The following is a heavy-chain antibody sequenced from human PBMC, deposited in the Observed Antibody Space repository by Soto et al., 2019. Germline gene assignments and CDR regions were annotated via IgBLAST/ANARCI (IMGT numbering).Heavy chain of an antibody. CDR1: GGSIRSGGYS. V-gene: IGHV4-30-2*01. J-gene: IGHJ4*02. CDR2: IYHSGST. Sequence: QLQLQESGSGLVKPSQTLSLTCAVSGGSIRSGGYSWSWIRQPPGKGLEWMGYIYHSGSTYYNPSQKSRVTISVDRSKNQFSLKLSSVTAADTAVYYCAAGGGLPRYYWGQGTLVTVSS. CDR3: AAGGGLPRYY. D-gene: IGHD5-12*01.